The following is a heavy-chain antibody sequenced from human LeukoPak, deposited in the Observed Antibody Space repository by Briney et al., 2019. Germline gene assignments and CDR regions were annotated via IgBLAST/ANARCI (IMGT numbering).Heavy chain of an antibody. CDR2: INHSGST. V-gene: IGHV4-34*01. J-gene: IGHJ5*02. CDR1: GGSFSGYY. Sequence: SETLSLTCAVYGGSFSGYYWSWIRQPPGKGLEWIGEINHSGSTNYNPSLKSRVTISVDTSKNQFSLKLSSVTAADTAVYYCARGNILRFLEWQNWFDPWGQGTLVTVSS. CDR3: ARGNILRFLEWQNWFDP. D-gene: IGHD3-3*01.